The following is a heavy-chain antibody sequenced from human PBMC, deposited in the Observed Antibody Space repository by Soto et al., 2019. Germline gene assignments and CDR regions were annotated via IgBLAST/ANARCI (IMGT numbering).Heavy chain of an antibody. V-gene: IGHV3-15*01. D-gene: IGHD3-3*01. J-gene: IGHJ3*02. CDR1: GFTFSNAW. CDR2: IKSKTDGVTT. CDR3: TTAPNAIRFLEWLGAFDI. Sequence: GGSRRRSWAASGFTFSNAWMSWVGEAPGKGLEWVGRIKSKTDGVTTDYAAPVKGRFTISRDDSKNTLYLQMNSLKTEDTAVYYCTTAPNAIRFLEWLGAFDIWGQGTMVIV.